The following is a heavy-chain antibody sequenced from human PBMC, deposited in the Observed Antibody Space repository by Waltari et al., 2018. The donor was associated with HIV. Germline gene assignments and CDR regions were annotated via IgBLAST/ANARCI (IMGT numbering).Heavy chain of an antibody. Sequence: QVQLQQWGAGLLKPSETLSLTCAVYGGSFSGYYWSWFRQPPGKGLAWIGEINHSGSTNYNPSLKSRVTISVDTSKNQFSLKLSSVTAADTAVYYCARHGNYGDYVFDPWGQGTLVTVSS. V-gene: IGHV4-34*01. CDR3: ARHGNYGDYVFDP. CDR1: GGSFSGYY. J-gene: IGHJ5*02. CDR2: INHSGST. D-gene: IGHD4-17*01.